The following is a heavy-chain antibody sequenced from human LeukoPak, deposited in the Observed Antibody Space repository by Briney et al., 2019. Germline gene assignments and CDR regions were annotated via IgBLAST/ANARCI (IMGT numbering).Heavy chain of an antibody. Sequence: PSETLSLTCTVSGGSISSGDYSWSWSRQPPGKGLECIGYIYHSGSTYYNPSLKSRVTISVDRSKNQFSLKLSSVTAADTDVYYCARGRPGITMVRGVITFDVTFDYWGQGTLVTVSS. J-gene: IGHJ4*02. CDR2: IYHSGST. V-gene: IGHV4-30-2*01. CDR3: ARGRPGITMVRGVITFDVTFDY. D-gene: IGHD3-10*01. CDR1: GGSISSGDYS.